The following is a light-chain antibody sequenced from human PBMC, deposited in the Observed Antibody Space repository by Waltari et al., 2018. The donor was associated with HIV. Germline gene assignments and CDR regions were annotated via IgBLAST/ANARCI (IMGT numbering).Light chain of an antibody. Sequence: DIVMTQSPDSLVVSLGERATINCKSSQSVLYSSNNKNYLAWYQQKPGQPPKLLIYWASTRESGVPDRFSGSGSGTDFTLTIISLQAEDVAVYYCQQYYSTPRTFGQGTKLEIK. J-gene: IGKJ2*01. CDR3: QQYYSTPRT. V-gene: IGKV4-1*01. CDR2: WAS. CDR1: QSVLYSSNNKNY.